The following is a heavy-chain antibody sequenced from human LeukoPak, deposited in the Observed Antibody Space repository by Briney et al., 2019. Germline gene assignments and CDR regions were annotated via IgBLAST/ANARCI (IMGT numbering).Heavy chain of an antibody. CDR2: IWYVGSNK. D-gene: IGHD3-16*01. V-gene: IGHV3-33*01. CDR1: GFSFSNYG. Sequence: AGGSLRLSCAASGFSFSNYGMHWVRQAPGKGLEWVAVIWYVGSNKYYADSVKGRFTISRDNPKNTLYVQMSSLRAEDTAVYYCARSNNGGWGYCDYWGQGSLVTVSS. CDR3: ARSNNGGWGYCDY. J-gene: IGHJ4*02.